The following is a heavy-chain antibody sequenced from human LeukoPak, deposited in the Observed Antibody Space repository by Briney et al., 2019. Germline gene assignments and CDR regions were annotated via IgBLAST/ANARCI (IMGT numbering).Heavy chain of an antibody. Sequence: GGSLRLSCAASGFTFSNYDMHWVRQAPGKELEWVAVISYDGSNKYYADSVKGRFTISRDNSKNTLYLQMNSLRPEDTAVYYCAKAMRETRSYYVLDYWGQGTLVTVSS. V-gene: IGHV3-30*18. CDR3: AKAMRETRSYYVLDY. J-gene: IGHJ4*02. CDR2: ISYDGSNK. CDR1: GFTFSNYD. D-gene: IGHD1-26*01.